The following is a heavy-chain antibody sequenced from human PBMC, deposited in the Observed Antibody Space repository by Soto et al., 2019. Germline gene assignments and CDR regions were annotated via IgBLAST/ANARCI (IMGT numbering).Heavy chain of an antibody. J-gene: IGHJ6*02. D-gene: IGHD3-10*01. Sequence: QVQLQESGPGLVKPSQTLSLTCTVSGGSISSGGYYWSWIRQHPGKGLEWIGYIYYSGSTYYNPSLKSRVTISVDTSKNQFSLKLSSVTAADTAVYYCARERGVLLWFGELLESYYYYGMDVWGQGTTVTVSS. CDR2: IYYSGST. CDR1: GGSISSGGYY. CDR3: ARERGVLLWFGELLESYYYYGMDV. V-gene: IGHV4-31*03.